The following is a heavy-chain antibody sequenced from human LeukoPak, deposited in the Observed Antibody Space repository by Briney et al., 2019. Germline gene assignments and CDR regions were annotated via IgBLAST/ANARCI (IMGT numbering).Heavy chain of an antibody. J-gene: IGHJ6*02. CDR2: INSDGSAT. CDR3: ARDSPYYGMDV. CDR1: GFTFSSYA. Sequence: AGSLTLSCAVSGFTFSSYAMSWLRQVPGKGLLWVSRINSDGSATIYADSVRGRFTISRDNAKNTLYLQMSGLRVEDTAVYHCARDSPYYGMDVWGQGTTVTVSS. V-gene: IGHV3-74*01.